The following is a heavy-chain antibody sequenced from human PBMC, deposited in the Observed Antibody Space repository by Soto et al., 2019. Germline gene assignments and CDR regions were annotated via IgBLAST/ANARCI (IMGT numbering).Heavy chain of an antibody. J-gene: IGHJ4*02. V-gene: IGHV3-33*01. CDR2: IWYDGSNK. CDR3: ARALHLGELSDIDY. CDR1: GFTFSSYG. Sequence: GGSLRLSCAASGFTFSSYGMHWVRQAPGKGLEWVAVIWYDGSNKYYADSVKGRFTISRDNSKNTLYLQMNSLRAEDTAVYYCARALHLGELSDIDYWGQGTLVTVSS. D-gene: IGHD3-16*02.